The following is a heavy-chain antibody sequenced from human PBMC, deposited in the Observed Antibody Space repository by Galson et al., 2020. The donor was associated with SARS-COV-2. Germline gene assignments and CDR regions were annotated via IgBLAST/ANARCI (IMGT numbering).Heavy chain of an antibody. CDR2: INPKTGGT. D-gene: IGHD1-26*01. V-gene: IGHV1-2*02. CDR3: ARDGGDYDGQYYFDS. Sequence: GESLKISCKVSGYSFTAFYIHWVRQAPGQGLEWMGWINPKTGGTDYAQNFLGRVTLTRDTSISTAYMVLSRLTSDDTAVYYCARDGGDYDGQYYFDSWGQGTLVTVSS. J-gene: IGHJ4*02. CDR1: GYSFTAFY.